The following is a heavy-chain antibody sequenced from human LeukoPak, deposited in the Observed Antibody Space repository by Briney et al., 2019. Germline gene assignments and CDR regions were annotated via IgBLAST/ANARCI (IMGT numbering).Heavy chain of an antibody. Sequence: SQTLSLTCTVSGCSISSGGYYWSWMRQHPGKGLEWIGYIYYSGSTYYNPSLKSRVTISVDTSKNQFSLQLSSVTAADTAVYYCARGGCSRGSCYYRGGFDPWGQGTLVTVSS. CDR3: ARGGCSRGSCYYRGGFDP. D-gene: IGHD2-15*01. J-gene: IGHJ5*02. CDR2: IYYSGST. V-gene: IGHV4-31*03. CDR1: GCSISSGGYY.